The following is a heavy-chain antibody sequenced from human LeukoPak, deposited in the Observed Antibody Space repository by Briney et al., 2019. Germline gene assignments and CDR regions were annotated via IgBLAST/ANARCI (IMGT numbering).Heavy chain of an antibody. J-gene: IGHJ4*02. CDR3: TRSGSDIVVVPAASDY. CDR1: GFTVSSNY. Sequence: GGSLRLSCAASGFTVSSNYMSWVRQTPGKGLEWVSDISSSSASTNYADSVKGRFTISRDNAKNSLHLQMNSLRAEDTAVYYCTRSGSDIVVVPAASDYWGQGTLVTVSS. V-gene: IGHV3-11*03. CDR2: ISSSSAST. D-gene: IGHD2-2*01.